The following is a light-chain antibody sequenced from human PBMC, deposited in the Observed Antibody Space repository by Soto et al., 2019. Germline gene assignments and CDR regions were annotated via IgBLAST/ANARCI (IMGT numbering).Light chain of an antibody. V-gene: IGKV3-11*01. CDR1: QSFSSY. Sequence: VMTQSPATLSLSPGERATLSCRASQSFSSYLAWYQQKPGQAPRLLIYDASNRATGIPARFSGSGSGTDFTLTISSLEPEDFAVYYCQQSSNWPRTFGPGTKVDIK. CDR3: QQSSNWPRT. J-gene: IGKJ3*01. CDR2: DAS.